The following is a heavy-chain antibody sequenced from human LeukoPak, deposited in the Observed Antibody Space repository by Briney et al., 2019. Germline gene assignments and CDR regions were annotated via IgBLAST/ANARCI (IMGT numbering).Heavy chain of an antibody. CDR3: AKTYYYVWGSYPFPCDC. CDR2: ISGSGDST. V-gene: IGHV3-23*01. D-gene: IGHD3-16*02. J-gene: IGHJ4*02. Sequence: GGSLRLSRAASGFTLSSHAVSWVRQAPGKGLEWVSVISGSGDSTYYADSVKGRFTISRHSSKNTLYVQVISLRAEDTAVYYCAKTYYYVWGSYPFPCDCWGQGTLVTVSS. CDR1: GFTLSSHA.